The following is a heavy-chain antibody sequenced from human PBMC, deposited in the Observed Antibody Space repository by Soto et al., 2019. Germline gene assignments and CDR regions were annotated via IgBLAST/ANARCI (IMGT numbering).Heavy chain of an antibody. Sequence: PGESLKISCAVSGFTFSDYWMSWVRQAPGKGLEWVANIKQDGNEKYYVDSVKGRFTISRDNAKNSLYLQMNTLGVEDTAVYYCAKGSSISRPYYFDYWGQGTLVTVSS. CDR3: AKGSSISRPYYFDY. D-gene: IGHD2-2*01. J-gene: IGHJ4*02. CDR2: IKQDGNEK. V-gene: IGHV3-7*03. CDR1: GFTFSDYW.